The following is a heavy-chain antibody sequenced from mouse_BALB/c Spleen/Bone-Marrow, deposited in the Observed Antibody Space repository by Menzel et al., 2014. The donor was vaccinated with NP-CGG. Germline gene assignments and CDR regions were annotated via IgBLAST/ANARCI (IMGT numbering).Heavy chain of an antibody. J-gene: IGHJ2*01. CDR2: INPSTGYA. V-gene: IGHV1-7*01. CDR1: GYTFTDTW. CDR3: ARDY. Sequence: VKLQESGAELAKPGASVKMSCKASGYTFTDTWIHWIKQRPGQGLEWIGYINPSTGYAEYNQNFKDKATLTVDKSSSTAYMQLSNLTSEDSAVYYCARDYWGQGTTLTVSS.